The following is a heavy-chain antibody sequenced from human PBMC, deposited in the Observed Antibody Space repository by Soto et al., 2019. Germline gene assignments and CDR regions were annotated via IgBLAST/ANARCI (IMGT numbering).Heavy chain of an antibody. V-gene: IGHV4-38-2*01. Sequence: SATLSLTCAVSGDSISSGYDWAWIRQPPGKGLEWIGSIYHSGTTYYNPSLKSRVTISVDTSKNQFSLKLSSVTAADTAVYYCARVSVSGQYYFDYWGQGTLVTVSS. CDR2: IYHSGTT. CDR3: ARVSVSGQYYFDY. CDR1: GDSISSGYD. D-gene: IGHD3-3*01. J-gene: IGHJ4*02.